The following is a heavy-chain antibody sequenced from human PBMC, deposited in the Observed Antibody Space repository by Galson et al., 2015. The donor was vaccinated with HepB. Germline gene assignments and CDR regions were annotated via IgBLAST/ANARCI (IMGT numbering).Heavy chain of an antibody. V-gene: IGHV3-23*01. CDR1: GFTFSSYA. CDR2: ISGSGGST. J-gene: IGHJ6*02. Sequence: FLRLSCAASGFTFSSYAMSWVRQAPGEGLEWVSAISGSGGSTYYADSVKGRFTISRDNSKTTLYLQMNSLRAEDTAVYYCAKVEQQPSQLYYGMDVWGQGTTVTVS. D-gene: IGHD6-13*01. CDR3: AKVEQQPSQLYYGMDV.